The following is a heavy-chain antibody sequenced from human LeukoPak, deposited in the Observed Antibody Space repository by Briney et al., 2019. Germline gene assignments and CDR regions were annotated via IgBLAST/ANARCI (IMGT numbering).Heavy chain of an antibody. CDR2: IYYSGST. CDR3: ARNSSSGWFDF. V-gene: IGHV4-39*01. CDR1: GDSISSHNYY. Sequence: PSETLSLTCAVSGDSISSHNYYWGWVRQPPGKGLEWIASIYYSGSTFYNPSLKSRSTISVDTSKNQFSLRLTSVNVADTAVYYSARNSSSGWFDFWGRGTLVTVSS. D-gene: IGHD6-19*01. J-gene: IGHJ4*02.